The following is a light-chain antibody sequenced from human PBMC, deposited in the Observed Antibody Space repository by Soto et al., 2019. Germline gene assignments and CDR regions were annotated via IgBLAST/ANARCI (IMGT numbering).Light chain of an antibody. V-gene: IGKV1-5*03. CDR2: KAS. Sequence: DIQMTQSPSTLSASVGDRVTITCRASQSISSWLAWDQQKPGRAPKLLIYKASTLETGVPSRFSGSGSGTGFTLTISSLQPDDFSTYYCQYYNTYSGTFGQGTKVEIK. CDR3: QYYNTYSGT. CDR1: QSISSW. J-gene: IGKJ1*01.